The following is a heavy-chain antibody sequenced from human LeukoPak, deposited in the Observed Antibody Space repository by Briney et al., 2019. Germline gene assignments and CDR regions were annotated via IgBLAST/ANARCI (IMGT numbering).Heavy chain of an antibody. J-gene: IGHJ3*02. CDR1: GDSISSSNW. D-gene: IGHD2-15*01. CDR2: IYHSGST. V-gene: IGHV4-4*02. Sequence: PSETLSLTCAVSGDSISSSNWGSWVRQPPGKGLGWIGEIYHSGSTNYNPSLKSRVTISVDKSKNQFSLKLSSVTAADTAVYYCARVMHCSGGSCYNDAFDIWGQGTMVTVSS. CDR3: ARVMHCSGGSCYNDAFDI.